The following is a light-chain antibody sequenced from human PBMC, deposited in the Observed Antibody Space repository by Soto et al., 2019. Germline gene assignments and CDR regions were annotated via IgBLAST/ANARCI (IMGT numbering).Light chain of an antibody. CDR3: QQYDNWPPIT. CDR2: GAS. CDR1: QSVSSN. Sequence: EVVMTQSPSTLSVSPGQRATLSCRASQSVSSNLAWYQQKHGQAPRLLIYGASTRATGTPARFSGSGSGTEFTLTISSLQSEDFAVYYCQQYDNWPPITFGQGTRLEIK. J-gene: IGKJ5*01. V-gene: IGKV3-15*01.